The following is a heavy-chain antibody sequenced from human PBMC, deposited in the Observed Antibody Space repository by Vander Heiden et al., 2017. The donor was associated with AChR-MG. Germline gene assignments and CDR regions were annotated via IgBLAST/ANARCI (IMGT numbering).Heavy chain of an antibody. J-gene: IGHJ6*02. Sequence: QLQLQESGPGLVKPSETLSLTCTVSGGSISSSSYYWGWIRQPPGKGLEWIGSIYYSGSTYYNPSLKSRVTISVETSKNQFSLKLSSVTAADTAVYYCARHSYDSSGYYWGYYYYGMDVWGQGTTVTVSS. V-gene: IGHV4-39*01. CDR2: IYYSGST. D-gene: IGHD3-22*01. CDR3: ARHSYDSSGYYWGYYYYGMDV. CDR1: GGSISSSSYY.